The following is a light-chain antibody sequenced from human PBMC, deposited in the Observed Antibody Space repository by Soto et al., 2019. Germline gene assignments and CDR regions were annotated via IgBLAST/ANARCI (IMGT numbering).Light chain of an antibody. CDR1: SSDVGGYNY. CDR2: EVS. CDR3: SSYTSSSTLYV. J-gene: IGLJ1*01. V-gene: IGLV2-14*01. Sequence: QSALTQPASVSGSPGQSIIISCTATSSDVGGYNYVSWYQQHPGKAPKLMIYEVSHRPSGVSNRFSGSKSGNTASLTISGLQAEDEADYYCSSYTSSSTLYVFGTGTKVTVL.